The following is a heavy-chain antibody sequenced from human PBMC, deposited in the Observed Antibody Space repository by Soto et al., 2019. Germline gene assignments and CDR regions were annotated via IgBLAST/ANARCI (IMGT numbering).Heavy chain of an antibody. D-gene: IGHD6-6*01. J-gene: IGHJ4*02. V-gene: IGHV3-49*03. CDR2: IRSKAYGGTT. Sequence: GGSLRLSCTASGFTFGDYAMSWFRQAPGKGLEWVGFIRSKAYGGTTEYAASVKGRFTISRDDSKSIAYLQMNSLKTEDTAVYYCTTPLSRIRSSSSARDYWGQGTLVTVSS. CDR1: GFTFGDYA. CDR3: TTPLSRIRSSSSARDY.